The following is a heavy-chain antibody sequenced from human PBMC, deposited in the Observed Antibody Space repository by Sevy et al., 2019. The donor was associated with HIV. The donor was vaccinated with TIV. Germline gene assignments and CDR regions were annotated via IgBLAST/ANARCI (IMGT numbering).Heavy chain of an antibody. CDR3: ARDRYAGPNMSYLDY. D-gene: IGHD2-21*01. Sequence: GGSLRLSCAASGFTFSSYNMHWVRQAPGKGLEWVALISHDGSDKYYGDSVKGRFTISRDNSKNTLYLQMNSLTPGDTAVYYCARDRYAGPNMSYLDYWAQGTLVTVSS. CDR2: ISHDGSDK. CDR1: GFTFSSYN. V-gene: IGHV3-30*03. J-gene: IGHJ4*02.